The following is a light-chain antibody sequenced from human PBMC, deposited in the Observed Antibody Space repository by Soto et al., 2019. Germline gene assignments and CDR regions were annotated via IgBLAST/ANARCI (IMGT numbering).Light chain of an antibody. V-gene: IGKV3-15*01. J-gene: IGKJ1*01. CDR3: QQYNSWPPWT. Sequence: EIVMTQSPATLSVYPGERATLSCRASQTITSSLAWYQQKPGQAPRLLIYGASTRATGTPPRFSGSGSGTDFTLTISSLQPEDFAVYYCQQYNSWPPWTFGQGTKVEIK. CDR1: QTITSS. CDR2: GAS.